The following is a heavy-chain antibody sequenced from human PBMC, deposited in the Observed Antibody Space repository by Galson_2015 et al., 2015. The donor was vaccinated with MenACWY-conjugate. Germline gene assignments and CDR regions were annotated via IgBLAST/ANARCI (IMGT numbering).Heavy chain of an antibody. D-gene: IGHD6-6*01. CDR2: ISAYNGNT. V-gene: IGHV1-18*01. J-gene: IGHJ6*03. CDR1: GYTFTSYG. CDR3: ARVSLDSSSSHPYYYYYYMDV. Sequence: QSGAEVKKPGASVKVSCTASGYTFTSYGISWVRQAPGQGLEWMGWISAYNGNTNYAQKLQGRVTMTTDTSTSTAYMELRSLRSDDTAVYYCARVSLDSSSSHPYYYYYYMDVWGKGTTVTVSS.